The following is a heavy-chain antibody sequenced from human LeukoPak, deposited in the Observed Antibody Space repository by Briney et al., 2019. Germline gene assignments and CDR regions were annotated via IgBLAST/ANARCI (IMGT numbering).Heavy chain of an antibody. J-gene: IGHJ6*03. CDR2: INHSGST. CDR1: GGSISSYY. CDR3: ARVKFHYYYHYYMDV. Sequence: SETLSLTCTVSGGSISSYYWSWIRQPPGKGLEWIGEINHSGSTNYNPSLKSRVTISVDTSKNQFSLKLSSVTAADTAVYYCARVKFHYYYHYYMDVWGKGTTVTVSS. V-gene: IGHV4-34*01.